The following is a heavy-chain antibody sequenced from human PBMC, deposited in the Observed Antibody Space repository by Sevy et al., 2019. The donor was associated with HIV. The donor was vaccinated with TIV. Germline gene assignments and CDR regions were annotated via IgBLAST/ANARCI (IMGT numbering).Heavy chain of an antibody. Sequence: ASVKVSCKASGYTFTSYGISWVRQAPGQGLEWMGWISAYNGNTNYAQKLRGRVTMTTDTSTSTAYMELRSLRSDDTAVYYCARAGYCSSTSCYSRTYYYYGMDVWGQGTTVTVSS. J-gene: IGHJ6*02. CDR2: ISAYNGNT. D-gene: IGHD2-2*01. CDR3: ARAGYCSSTSCYSRTYYYYGMDV. V-gene: IGHV1-18*01. CDR1: GYTFTSYG.